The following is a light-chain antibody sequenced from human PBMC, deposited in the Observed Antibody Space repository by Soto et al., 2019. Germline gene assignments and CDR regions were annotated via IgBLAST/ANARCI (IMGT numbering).Light chain of an antibody. J-gene: IGKJ5*01. CDR3: QQRSDWPIT. CDR2: DAS. CDR1: QRVSTY. Sequence: EIVLTQPPASLSLSPGEGATLSGRASQRVSTYLACFQQKFGQPPRRLIYDASKRATGIPARFSGSGSGTDFTLTINSLDPDDFAVYYCQQRSDWPITFGQGTRLEIK. V-gene: IGKV3-11*01.